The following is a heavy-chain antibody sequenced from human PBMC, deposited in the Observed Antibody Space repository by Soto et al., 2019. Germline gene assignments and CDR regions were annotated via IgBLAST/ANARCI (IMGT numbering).Heavy chain of an antibody. CDR3: ARVDDSSGKNWFAP. Sequence: EMQLAQSGGGLVQPGGSLRLSCAASGFTFSNYWMHWVRQAPGKGLVWVSRIHSDGSRTNYADSVRGRFTISRDNAKNTLYLQMNSLRAEDTAVYYCARVDDSSGKNWFAPWGQGTLVTVSS. V-gene: IGHV3-74*01. CDR1: GFTFSNYW. J-gene: IGHJ5*02. D-gene: IGHD3-22*01. CDR2: IHSDGSRT.